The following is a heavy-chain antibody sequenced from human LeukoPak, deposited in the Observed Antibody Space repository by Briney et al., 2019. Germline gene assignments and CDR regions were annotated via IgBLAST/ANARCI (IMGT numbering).Heavy chain of an antibody. CDR1: GGTFSSYA. CDR2: IIPILGIA. Sequence: SVKVSCKASGGTFSSYAISWVRQAPGQGLEWMGRIIPILGIANYAQKFQGRVTITADKSTSTAYVELSSLRSEDTAVYYCAHSSGFYYYGMDVWGQGTTVTVSS. CDR3: AHSSGFYYYGMDV. J-gene: IGHJ6*02. V-gene: IGHV1-69*04. D-gene: IGHD3-22*01.